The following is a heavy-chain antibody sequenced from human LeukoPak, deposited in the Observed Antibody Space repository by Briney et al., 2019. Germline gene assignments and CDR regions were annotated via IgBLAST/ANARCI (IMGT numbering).Heavy chain of an antibody. CDR3: ARECCSSTSCYLDGMDV. V-gene: IGHV1-18*01. CDR1: GYTFTSYG. CDR2: ISSYNGNT. J-gene: IGHJ6*02. Sequence: ASVKVSCKASGYTFTSYGISWVRQAPGQGLEWMGWISSYNGNTNYAQKLQGRVTMTTDTSTSTAYMELRSLRSDDTAVYYCARECCSSTSCYLDGMDVWGQGTTVTVSS. D-gene: IGHD2-2*01.